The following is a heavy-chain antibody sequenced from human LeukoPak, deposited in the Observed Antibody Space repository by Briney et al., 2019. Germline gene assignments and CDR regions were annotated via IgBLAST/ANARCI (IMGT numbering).Heavy chain of an antibody. Sequence: PSETLSLTCTVSGGSISSGGYYWSWIRQHPGKGLEWIGYIYYSGSTYYNPSLKSRVTISVDTSKNQFSLKLSSVTAADTAVYYCAMLRFLEWSYDYWGQGTLVTVSS. V-gene: IGHV4-31*03. CDR2: IYYSGST. J-gene: IGHJ4*02. CDR3: AMLRFLEWSYDY. CDR1: GGSISSGGYY. D-gene: IGHD3-3*01.